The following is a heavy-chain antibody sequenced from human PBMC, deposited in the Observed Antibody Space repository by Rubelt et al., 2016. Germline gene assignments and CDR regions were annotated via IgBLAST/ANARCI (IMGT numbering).Heavy chain of an antibody. D-gene: IGHD5-12*01. CDR2: IYYSGST. CDR1: GGSISSYY. Sequence: QLQLQESGPGLVKPSETLSLTCTVSGGSISSYYWSWIRQPPGKGLEWIGYIYYSGSTNYNPSLKSRVTISVDTSKNQFSPKLSSVTAADTAVYYCARVNGYDLNYYYYYGMDVWGQGTTVTVSS. V-gene: IGHV4-59*01. J-gene: IGHJ6*02. CDR3: ARVNGYDLNYYYYYGMDV.